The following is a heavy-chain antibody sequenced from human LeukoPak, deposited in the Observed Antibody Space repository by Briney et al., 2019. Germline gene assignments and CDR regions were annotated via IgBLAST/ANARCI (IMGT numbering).Heavy chain of an antibody. CDR1: GFTFSSYG. Sequence: GGSLRLSCAASGFTFSSYGMHWVRQAPGKGLAWVAVIWYDGSNKYYADSVKGRFTISRDNSKNTLYLQMNSLRAEDTAVYYCARDGYSSGWYSLYYYYYGMDVWGQGTTVTVSS. CDR2: IWYDGSNK. D-gene: IGHD6-19*01. J-gene: IGHJ6*02. V-gene: IGHV3-33*01. CDR3: ARDGYSSGWYSLYYYYYGMDV.